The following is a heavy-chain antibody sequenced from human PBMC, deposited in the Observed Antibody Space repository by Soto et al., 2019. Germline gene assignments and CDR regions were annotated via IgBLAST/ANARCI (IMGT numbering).Heavy chain of an antibody. CDR3: AKQPLGDYYFDY. Sequence: EVQLLESGGGLVQPGGSLRLSCAASGFTFSSYAMSWVRQAPGKGLEWVSAITGSGGSTYYADSVKGRFTISRDNSKNTLYLQMNSLRAEDTAVYYCAKQPLGDYYFDYWGQGTLVTVSS. CDR2: ITGSGGST. J-gene: IGHJ4*02. V-gene: IGHV3-23*01. D-gene: IGHD4-17*01. CDR1: GFTFSSYA.